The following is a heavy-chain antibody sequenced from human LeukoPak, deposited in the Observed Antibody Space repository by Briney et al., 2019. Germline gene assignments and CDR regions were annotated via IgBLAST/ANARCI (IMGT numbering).Heavy chain of an antibody. CDR3: AADLPRDLYNWFDP. V-gene: IGHV1-58*02. J-gene: IGHJ5*02. CDR2: IVVGSGNT. Sequence: SVKVSCKASGYTFTGYYMHWVRQARGQRLEWIGWIVVGSGNTNYAQKFQERVTITRDMSTSTAYMELSSLRSEDTAVYYCAADLPRDLYNWFDPWGQGTLVTVSS. CDR1: GYTFTGYY. D-gene: IGHD3-3*01.